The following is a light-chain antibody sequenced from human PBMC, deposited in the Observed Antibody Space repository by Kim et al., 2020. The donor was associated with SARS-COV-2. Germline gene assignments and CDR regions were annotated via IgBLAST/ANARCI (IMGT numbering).Light chain of an antibody. V-gene: IGKV3-11*01. CDR3: QQRYNWPPIT. Sequence: SPGERTTRSCRTSQSVSSDLAWYQQKPGQAPRLLIYDASNRATGIPARFSGSGSGTDFTLTISSLEPEDFAVYYCQQRYNWPPITFGQGTRLEIK. CDR1: QSVSSD. CDR2: DAS. J-gene: IGKJ5*01.